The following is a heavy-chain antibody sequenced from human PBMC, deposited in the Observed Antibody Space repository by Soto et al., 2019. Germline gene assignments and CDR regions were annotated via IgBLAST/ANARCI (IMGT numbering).Heavy chain of an antibody. J-gene: IGHJ5*02. Sequence: EVQLLESGGGLVQPGGALRLSCAASGFTFSNYGMSWVRQVPGKGLEWVSIISGGNTFYAGSVKVRFTISRDNSKTTLYLQMNSLTAEDTAVYYCAKAPSSDCNSGACSLRSWGQGTLVTVSS. CDR2: ISGGNT. V-gene: IGHV3-23*01. CDR3: AKAPSSDCNSGACSLRS. CDR1: GFTFSNYG. D-gene: IGHD2-21*01.